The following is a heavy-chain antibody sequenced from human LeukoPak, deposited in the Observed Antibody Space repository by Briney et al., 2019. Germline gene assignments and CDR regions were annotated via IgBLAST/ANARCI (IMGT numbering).Heavy chain of an antibody. Sequence: GGSLRLSCEATGFTFSTYWMSWFRQAPGKGLEWVANIRKGGSVKSYVDSAEGRFTISRDNAKNSLYLQLNSLRAEDTAVYYCARDFNPSEGGVCFDAYDMWGQGTMVTVSS. D-gene: IGHD2-8*01. J-gene: IGHJ3*02. V-gene: IGHV3-7*05. CDR1: GFTFSTYW. CDR2: IRKGGSVK. CDR3: ARDFNPSEGGVCFDAYDM.